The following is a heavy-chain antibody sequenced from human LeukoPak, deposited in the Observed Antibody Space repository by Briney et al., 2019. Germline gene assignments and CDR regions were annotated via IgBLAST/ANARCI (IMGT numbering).Heavy chain of an antibody. Sequence: GGSLRLSCVASGFTFSSYSMNWVRQAPGKGLEWVSSISTTSTYIYYADSVKGRFTISRDNAKNSLYLQMNTLRAEDTAVYYCARDKRQLVSFDYWGQGTLVTVSS. D-gene: IGHD6-13*01. CDR3: ARDKRQLVSFDY. CDR2: ISTTSTYI. CDR1: GFTFSSYS. V-gene: IGHV3-21*01. J-gene: IGHJ4*02.